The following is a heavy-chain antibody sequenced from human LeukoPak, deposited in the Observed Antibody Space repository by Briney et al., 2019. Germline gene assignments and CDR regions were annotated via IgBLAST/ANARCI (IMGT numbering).Heavy chain of an antibody. V-gene: IGHV1-69*13. CDR2: IIPIFGTA. CDR1: GYSFTNNY. J-gene: IGHJ4*02. Sequence: ASVKVSCKTSGYSFTNNYMHWVRQAPGQGLEWMGGIIPIFGTANYAQKFQGRVTITADESTSTAYMELSSLRSEDTAVYYCASLGKWELLDAYYFDYWGQGTLVTVSS. CDR3: ASLGKWELLDAYYFDY. D-gene: IGHD1-26*01.